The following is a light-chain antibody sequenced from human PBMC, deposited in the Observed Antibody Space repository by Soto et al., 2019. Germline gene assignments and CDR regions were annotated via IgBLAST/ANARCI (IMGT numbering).Light chain of an antibody. CDR3: QQYNSYSQT. Sequence: DIPMTQSPSTLSASVGDRVTIPFRASQSISSWLAWYQQKPGKAPKVLIYDASSLESGVPSRFSGSGSGTEFSLTISSLQPDDFATYYCQQYNSYSQTFGQGTKVDIK. J-gene: IGKJ1*01. CDR2: DAS. V-gene: IGKV1-5*01. CDR1: QSISSW.